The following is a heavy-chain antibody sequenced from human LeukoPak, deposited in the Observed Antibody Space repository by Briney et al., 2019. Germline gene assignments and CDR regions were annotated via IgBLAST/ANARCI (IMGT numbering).Heavy chain of an antibody. J-gene: IGHJ4*02. D-gene: IGHD6-6*01. CDR1: GFTFTTHG. V-gene: IGHV3-33*01. Sequence: GGSLRLSCAPSGFTFTTHGFHWVRQAPGKGLEWVSAIWHDGSKRCYAESAKGRFTISRDNSKNTVYLQLNSLRAEDTAVYYCARDPGASSLDSWGQGTLVTVSS. CDR2: IWHDGSKR. CDR3: ARDPGASSLDS.